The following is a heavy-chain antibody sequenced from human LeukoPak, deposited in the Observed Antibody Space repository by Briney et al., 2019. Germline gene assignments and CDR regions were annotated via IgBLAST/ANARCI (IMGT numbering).Heavy chain of an antibody. D-gene: IGHD6-13*01. CDR3: AKGRWDPGYYFEY. CDR1: GFTFDDYA. CDR2: ISWTSGTI. Sequence: GGSLGLSCAASGFTFDDYAMYWVRQAPGKGLEWVSGISWTSGTIGYADSVRGRFTISRDNAKNSLYLQMNSLRAEDTAIYYCAKGRWDPGYYFEYWGQGTLVTVSS. V-gene: IGHV3-9*01. J-gene: IGHJ4*02.